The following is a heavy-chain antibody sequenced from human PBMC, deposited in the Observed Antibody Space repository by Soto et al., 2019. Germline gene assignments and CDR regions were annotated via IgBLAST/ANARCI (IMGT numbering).Heavy chain of an antibody. CDR1: GYTFTRND. CDR2: MNPNSGNT. D-gene: IGHD2-15*01. V-gene: IGHV1-8*01. CDR3: ARVVSGGHSDY. J-gene: IGHJ4*02. Sequence: QVQLVQSGAEVKKPGASVKVSCEASGYTFTRNDINWVQQATGQGLEWMGWMNPNSGNTGYAQKFQGRVTMTRKTSISTSYMEMSNLKSEDTAVYYSARVVSGGHSDYWGQGTVVTVSS.